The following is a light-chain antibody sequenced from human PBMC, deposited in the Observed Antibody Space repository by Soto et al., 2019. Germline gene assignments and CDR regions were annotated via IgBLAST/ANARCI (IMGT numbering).Light chain of an antibody. V-gene: IGKV1-27*01. J-gene: IGKJ4*02. CDR2: SAS. CDR3: QRTYNAPPA. Sequence: DIQLTQSPSSLSTSVGDRVTITCRVSQGISACLNWYRQKLGKVPELLIYSASNLQSGVPSRFSGSGSGTDFTLRISSLQPEDVATYYCQRTYNAPPACGGGTKVEI. CDR1: QGISAC.